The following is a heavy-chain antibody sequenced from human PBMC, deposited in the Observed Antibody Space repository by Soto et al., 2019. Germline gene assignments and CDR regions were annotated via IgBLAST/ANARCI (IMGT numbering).Heavy chain of an antibody. Sequence: QVQLVQSGAEVKKPGSSVKVSCKASGGTFSSYAISWVRQAPGQGLEWMGGIIPIFGTANYAQKFQGRVTITADESTSTAYMELSSLRAEDTAVYYCARDPLADYGDYYCGMAVWGQGTTVTVSS. CDR1: GGTFSSYA. D-gene: IGHD4-17*01. CDR2: IIPIFGTA. V-gene: IGHV1-69*12. J-gene: IGHJ6*02. CDR3: ARDPLADYGDYYCGMAV.